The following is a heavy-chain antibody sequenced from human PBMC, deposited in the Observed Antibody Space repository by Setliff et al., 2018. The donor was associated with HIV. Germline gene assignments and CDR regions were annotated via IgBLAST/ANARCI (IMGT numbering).Heavy chain of an antibody. J-gene: IGHJ4*02. CDR3: ATIVESSGYHGGNYFDF. CDR2: IRCDGSNK. V-gene: IGHV3-30*02. CDR1: GFIFSSYG. Sequence: GGSLRLSCAASGFIFSSYGMDWVRQAPGKGLEWVAFIRCDGSNKYYADSVKGRFTISRDNSKNTLYLQMNSLRAEDTAVYYCATIVESSGYHGGNYFDFWGRGSLVTVSS. D-gene: IGHD3-22*01.